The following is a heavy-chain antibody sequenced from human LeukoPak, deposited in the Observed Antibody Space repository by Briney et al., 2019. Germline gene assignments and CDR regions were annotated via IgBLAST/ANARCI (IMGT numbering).Heavy chain of an antibody. J-gene: IGHJ4*02. V-gene: IGHV3-23*01. CDR1: GFTFSSDD. Sequence: GGSLRLSCAASGFTFSSDDMNWVRQTPGKGLEWVSGISGNGYSTYYADSVKGRFTISRDNSKNTLSLQMNSLRAEDTAVYYCAKVNWCSASCADAWGQGTLVTVSS. CDR3: AKVNWCSASCADA. CDR2: ISGNGYST. D-gene: IGHD2-2*01.